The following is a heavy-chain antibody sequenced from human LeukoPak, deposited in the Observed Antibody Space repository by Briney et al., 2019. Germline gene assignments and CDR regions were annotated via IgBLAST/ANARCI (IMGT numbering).Heavy chain of an antibody. CDR3: ARRKSSSSGRGYYYYMDV. Sequence: SQTLSLTCTVSGGSISSGGYYWSWIRQPPGKGLEWIGYIYTSGSTNYNPSLKSRVTISVDTSKNQFSLKLSSVTAADTAVYYCARRKSSSSGRGYYYYMDVWGKGTTVTVSS. V-gene: IGHV4-61*09. CDR1: GGSISSGGYY. D-gene: IGHD6-6*01. CDR2: IYTSGST. J-gene: IGHJ6*03.